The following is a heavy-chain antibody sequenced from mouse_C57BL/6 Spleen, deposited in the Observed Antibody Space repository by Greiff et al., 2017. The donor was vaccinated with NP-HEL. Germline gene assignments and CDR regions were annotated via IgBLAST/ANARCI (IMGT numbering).Heavy chain of an antibody. J-gene: IGHJ4*01. V-gene: IGHV14-2*01. Sequence: VQLQQSGAELVKPGASVKLSCTASGFNIKDYYMHWVKQRPEQGLEWIGRIDPEDGETKYAPKFQGKATMTADTSSNTAYLQLSSLTSEDTAVYYCAGSARATWDYYAMDYWGQGTSVTVSS. CDR1: GFNIKDYY. D-gene: IGHD3-3*01. CDR2: IDPEDGET. CDR3: AGSARATWDYYAMDY.